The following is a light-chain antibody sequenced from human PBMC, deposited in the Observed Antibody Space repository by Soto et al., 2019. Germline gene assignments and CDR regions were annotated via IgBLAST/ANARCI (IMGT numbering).Light chain of an antibody. V-gene: IGKV3-20*01. J-gene: IGKJ4*01. CDR1: QSVRSNY. CDR3: QQFSSYPLT. Sequence: EIVLTQSPGTLSFSPGERATLSCRASQSVRSNYLAWYQQKPGQAPRLLIYDASSRATGIPDRFSGGGSGTDFTLTISRPEPEDFAVYYCQQFSSYPLTFGGGTKVDIK. CDR2: DAS.